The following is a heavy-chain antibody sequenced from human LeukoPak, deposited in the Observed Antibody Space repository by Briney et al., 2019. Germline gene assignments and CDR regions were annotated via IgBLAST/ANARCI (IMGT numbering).Heavy chain of an antibody. CDR1: GYTFTSYA. Sequence: ASVKVSCKASGYTFTSYAIHWVRQAPGQSLEWMGWISAGNGNTKYSQKFQGRVTITRDTSATTAYMELSSLRSEDTAVYYCARYGTVTTSIFDYWGQGTLVTVSS. CDR3: ARYGTVTTSIFDY. D-gene: IGHD4-17*01. J-gene: IGHJ4*02. V-gene: IGHV1-3*01. CDR2: ISAGNGNT.